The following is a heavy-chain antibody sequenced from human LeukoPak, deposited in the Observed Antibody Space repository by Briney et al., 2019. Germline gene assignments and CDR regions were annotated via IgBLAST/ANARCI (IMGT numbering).Heavy chain of an antibody. CDR1: GYTFTSYG. V-gene: IGHV1-18*01. J-gene: IGHJ5*02. CDR3: ARDPSYDSSGYPNWFDP. CDR2: ISAYNGNT. D-gene: IGHD3-22*01. Sequence: GASVKVSCKASGYTFTSYGITWVRLAPGQGLEWMGWISAYNGNTNYAQMFQGRVIMTTDTSTNTAYMELRSLRADDTAMYYCARDPSYDSSGYPNWFDPWGQGTLVIVSS.